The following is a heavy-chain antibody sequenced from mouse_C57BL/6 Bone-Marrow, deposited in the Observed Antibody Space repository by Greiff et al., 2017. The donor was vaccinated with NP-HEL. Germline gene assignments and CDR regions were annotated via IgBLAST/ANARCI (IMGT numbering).Heavy chain of an antibody. V-gene: IGHV5-9-1*02. J-gene: IGHJ1*03. Sequence: EVMLVESGEGLVKPGGSLKLSCAASGFTFSSYAMSWVRQTPEKRLEWVAYISSGGDYIYYADTVKGRFTISRDNARNPLYLQMSSLKSEDTAMYYCTREDYYGSSPWYFDVWGTGTTVTVSS. D-gene: IGHD1-1*01. CDR3: TREDYYGSSPWYFDV. CDR1: GFTFSSYA. CDR2: ISSGGDYI.